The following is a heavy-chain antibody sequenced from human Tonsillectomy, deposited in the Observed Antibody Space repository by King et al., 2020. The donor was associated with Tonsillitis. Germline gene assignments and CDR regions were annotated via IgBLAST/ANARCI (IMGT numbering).Heavy chain of an antibody. J-gene: IGHJ6*04. CDR3: ARAAGDYGMDV. CDR2: IYHRESA. V-gene: IGHV4-30-2*01. Sequence: LQLQESGSGLVKPSETLSLTCAVSGGSISSGGYSWSWIRQPPGKGLEWIGYIYHRESAYSNPSLKSRVTISVDRSKNQLSLKLSSVTAADTAVYYCARAAGDYGMDVGGKGPTAPAPS. D-gene: IGHD4-17*01. CDR1: GGSISSGGYS.